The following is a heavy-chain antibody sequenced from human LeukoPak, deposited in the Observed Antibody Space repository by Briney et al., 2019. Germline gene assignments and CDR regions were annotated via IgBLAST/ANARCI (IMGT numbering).Heavy chain of an antibody. Sequence: PSETLSLTCTVSGGSIGSYYWSWTRQPPGKGLEWIGYIYYSGITNYNPSLKSRATISVDTSKNQFSLKLSSVTAADTAVYYCAKRGSNTWSDFDYWGQGTLVTVSS. J-gene: IGHJ4*02. D-gene: IGHD6-13*01. CDR1: GGSIGSYY. V-gene: IGHV4-59*08. CDR2: IYYSGIT. CDR3: AKRGSNTWSDFDY.